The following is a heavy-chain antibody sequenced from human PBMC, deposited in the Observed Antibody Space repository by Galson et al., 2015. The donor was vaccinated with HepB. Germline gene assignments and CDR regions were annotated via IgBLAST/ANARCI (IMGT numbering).Heavy chain of an antibody. CDR1: GFTFSSYG. Sequence: SLRLSCAASGFTFSSYGMHWVRQAPGKGLEWVAVISYDGSNKYYADSVKGRFTISRDNSKNTLYLQMNSLRAEDTAVYYCAKDEGYDYVWGSYRYTFGMDVWGQGTTVTVSS. V-gene: IGHV3-30*18. J-gene: IGHJ6*02. D-gene: IGHD3-16*02. CDR2: ISYDGSNK. CDR3: AKDEGYDYVWGSYRYTFGMDV.